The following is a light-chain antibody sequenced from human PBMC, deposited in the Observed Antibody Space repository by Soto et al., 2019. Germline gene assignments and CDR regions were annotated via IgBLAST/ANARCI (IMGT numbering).Light chain of an antibody. CDR3: SSYTSSSTLFV. V-gene: IGLV2-14*01. CDR2: DVS. J-gene: IGLJ1*01. Sequence: QSALTQPAAGSGSSGQSITISCTGTSRDFGGYNYVSWYQQHPGKAPKLMIYDVSNRPSGVSNRFSGSKSGNTASLTISGLQAEDEADYYCSSYTSSSTLFVFGTGTKVTVL. CDR1: SRDFGGYNY.